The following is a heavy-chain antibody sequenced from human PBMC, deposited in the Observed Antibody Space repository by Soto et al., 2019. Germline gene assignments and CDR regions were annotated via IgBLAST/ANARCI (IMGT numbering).Heavy chain of an antibody. D-gene: IGHD4-17*01. J-gene: IGHJ4*02. CDR2: ISYDGSNK. V-gene: IGHV3-30*18. CDR1: GFTFSSYG. CDR3: AKDNGDYMDY. Sequence: QVQLAESGGGVVQPGRSLRLSCAASGFTFSSYGMHWVRQAPGKGLEWVAVISYDGSNKYYADSVKGRFTISRDNSKNTLYLQMNSLRAEDTAVYYCAKDNGDYMDYWGQGTLVTVSS.